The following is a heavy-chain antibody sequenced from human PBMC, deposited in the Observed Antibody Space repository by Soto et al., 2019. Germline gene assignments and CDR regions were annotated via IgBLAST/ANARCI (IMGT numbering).Heavy chain of an antibody. D-gene: IGHD6-19*01. J-gene: IGHJ4*02. CDR2: INHSGST. CDR3: ARLGIAVAAPTIFDY. V-gene: IGHV4-34*01. CDR1: GGSFSGYY. Sequence: SETLSLTCAVYGGSFSGYYWSWIRQPPGKGLEWIGEINHSGSTNYNPSLKSRVTISVDTSKNQFSLKASDTAMYYCARLGIAVAAPTIFDYWGQGTLVTVSS.